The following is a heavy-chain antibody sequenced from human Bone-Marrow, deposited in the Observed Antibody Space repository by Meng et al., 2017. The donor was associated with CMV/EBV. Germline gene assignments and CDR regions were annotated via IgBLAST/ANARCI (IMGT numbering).Heavy chain of an antibody. D-gene: IGHD3-16*02. J-gene: IGHJ6*02. CDR1: GGSFSGYY. CDR2: INHSGST. V-gene: IGHV4-34*01. Sequence: SETLSLTCAVYGGSFSGYYWSWIRQPPGKGLEWIGEINHSGSTNYNPSLKSRVTISVDTSKNQFSLKLSSVTAADTAVYYCARDRGDVWAKGPRSPSP. CDR3: ARDRGDV.